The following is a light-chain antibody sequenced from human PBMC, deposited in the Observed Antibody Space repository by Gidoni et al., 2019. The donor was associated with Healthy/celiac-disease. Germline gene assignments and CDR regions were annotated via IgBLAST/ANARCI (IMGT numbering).Light chain of an antibody. CDR1: SSDVWSYNL. V-gene: IGLV2-23*01. Sequence: QSALTQPASVSGSPGQSVTISCTGTSSDVWSYNLVSWYQQHPGKAPKLMIYEGSKRPSGVSNRFSGSKSGNTASLTISGLQAEDEADYYCCSYAGSSPVFGTGTKVTVL. CDR2: EGS. CDR3: CSYAGSSPV. J-gene: IGLJ1*01.